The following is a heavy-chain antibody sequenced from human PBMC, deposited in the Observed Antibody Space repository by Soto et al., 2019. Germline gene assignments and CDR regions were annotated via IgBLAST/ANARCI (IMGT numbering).Heavy chain of an antibody. CDR2: ISDDGSQK. V-gene: IGHV3-30*18. CDR3: AKEAPGGWHFFDT. J-gene: IGHJ4*02. CDR1: GFTFRTYG. Sequence: LRLSCAASGFTFRTYGMHWVRQAPGKGLEWVAFISDDGSQKYYGDSVKGRFTISRDNSKNTLSLRMISLRTEDTSVYYCAKEAPGGWHFFDTWGQGTLVTVSS. D-gene: IGHD6-19*01.